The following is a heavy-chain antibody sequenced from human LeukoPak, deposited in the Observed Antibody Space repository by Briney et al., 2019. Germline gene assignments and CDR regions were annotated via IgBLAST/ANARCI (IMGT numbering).Heavy chain of an antibody. V-gene: IGHV4-34*01. CDR2: INHSGST. J-gene: IGHJ5*02. D-gene: IGHD6-13*01. CDR3: ARVGSPYSSSWYWCDP. Sequence: SETLSLTCAVYGGSFSDYYWSWIRQPPGKGLEWIGEINHSGSTNYNPSLKSRLTISVDTSKNQFSLKLSSVTAADTAVYYCARVGSPYSSSWYWCDPWGQGTLVSVS. CDR1: GGSFSDYY.